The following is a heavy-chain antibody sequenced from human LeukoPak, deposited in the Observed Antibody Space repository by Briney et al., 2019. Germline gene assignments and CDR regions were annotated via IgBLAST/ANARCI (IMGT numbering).Heavy chain of an antibody. V-gene: IGHV4-59*01. CDR3: ARTTTTFDD. D-gene: IGHD4-11*01. CDR2: VSYDGST. CDR1: GGPISSYY. Sequence: SETLSLTCTVSGGPISSYYWSWVRQPPGKGLEWIGYVSYDGSTNYSPSLKSLVTISLYTSKNQYSLNLSSVTTADTAVYYCARTTTTFDDWGQGTLVTVSS. J-gene: IGHJ4*02.